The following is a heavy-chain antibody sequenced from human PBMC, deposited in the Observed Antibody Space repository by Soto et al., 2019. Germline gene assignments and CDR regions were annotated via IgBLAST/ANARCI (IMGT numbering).Heavy chain of an antibody. CDR1: GFPFNDYY. J-gene: IGHJ4*02. V-gene: IGHV3-11*06. CDR3: VRGGGGGLFEH. D-gene: IGHD2-21*01. Sequence: QVHLVESGGGLVKPGGSLRLSCATSGFPFNDYYMTWICQAPGKGLEWLSHISPKSTFRNYADSVKGRFTISRDNTESSLFLQMNSLGVDDTAVYSCVRGGGGGLFEHWGQGVLVTVSS. CDR2: ISPKSTFR.